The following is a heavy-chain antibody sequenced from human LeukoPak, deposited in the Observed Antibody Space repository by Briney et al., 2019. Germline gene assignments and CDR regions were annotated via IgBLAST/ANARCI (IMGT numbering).Heavy chain of an antibody. CDR3: VKDASGTWYRFDY. V-gene: IGHV3-11*01. CDR1: GFTFSDYF. Sequence: PGGSLRLSCAASGFTFSDYFMTWIRQAPGKGPEWVSYISSSGSTIYYADSVKGRFTISRDNSKNSLYLQMNSLRVEDMALYYCVKDASGTWYRFDYWGQGTLVTVSS. D-gene: IGHD6-13*01. CDR2: ISSSGSTI. J-gene: IGHJ4*02.